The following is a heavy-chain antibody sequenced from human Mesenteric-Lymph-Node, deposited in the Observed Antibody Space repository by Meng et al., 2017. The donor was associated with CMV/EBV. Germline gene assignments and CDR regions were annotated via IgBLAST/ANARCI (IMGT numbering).Heavy chain of an antibody. D-gene: IGHD2-2*01. CDR3: ARHTVVSGFYYGLDV. J-gene: IGHJ6*02. V-gene: IGHV3-66*02. CDR1: GFIVSNNY. Sequence: GALRLSCAASGFIVSNNYMSWVRQAPGKGLEWVAIHYVGASTYYADSVKGRFTISRDTSKNVLSLQMSSLRPEDTAVYYCARHTVVSGFYYGLDVWGQGTTVTVSS. CDR2: HYVGAST.